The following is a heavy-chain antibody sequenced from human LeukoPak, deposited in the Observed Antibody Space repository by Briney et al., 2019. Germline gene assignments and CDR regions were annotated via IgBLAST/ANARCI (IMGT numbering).Heavy chain of an antibody. V-gene: IGHV3-30*03. CDR2: ISYDGSNK. CDR1: GFTFSNAW. CDR3: ARGEGATLDY. D-gene: IGHD1-26*01. J-gene: IGHJ4*02. Sequence: GGSLRLSCAASGFTFSNAWMSWVRQAPGKGLEWVAVISYDGSNKYYADSVKGRFTISRDNSKNTLYLQMNSLRAEDTAVYYCARGEGATLDYWGQGTLVTVSS.